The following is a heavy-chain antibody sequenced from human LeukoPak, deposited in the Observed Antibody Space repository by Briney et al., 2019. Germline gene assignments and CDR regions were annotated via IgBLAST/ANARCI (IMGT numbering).Heavy chain of an antibody. CDR2: ISGSGGRK. CDR1: GFTFSSYG. Sequence: GGSLRLSCAASGFTFSSYGMSWVRQAPGKGLEWVSPISGSGGRKYYAESVKGRFTISRDNSKNTLYLQMNSLRAEDTAVYYCAKQQQLAGNYYYYYMDVWGKGTTVTISS. CDR3: AKQQQLAGNYYYYYMDV. V-gene: IGHV3-23*01. D-gene: IGHD6-13*01. J-gene: IGHJ6*03.